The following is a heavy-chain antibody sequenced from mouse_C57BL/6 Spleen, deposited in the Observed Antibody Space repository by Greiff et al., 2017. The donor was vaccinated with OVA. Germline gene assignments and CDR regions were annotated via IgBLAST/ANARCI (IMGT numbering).Heavy chain of an antibody. CDR3: ARRLRRIYYAMDY. J-gene: IGHJ4*01. D-gene: IGHD2-4*01. Sequence: EVQLVEPGPELVKPGASVKISCKASGYSFTDYNMNWVKQSNGKSLEWIGVINPNYGTTSYNQKFKGKATLTVDQSSSTAYMQLNSLTSEDSAVYYCARRLRRIYYAMDYWGQGTSVTVSS. V-gene: IGHV1-39*01. CDR2: INPNYGTT. CDR1: GYSFTDYN.